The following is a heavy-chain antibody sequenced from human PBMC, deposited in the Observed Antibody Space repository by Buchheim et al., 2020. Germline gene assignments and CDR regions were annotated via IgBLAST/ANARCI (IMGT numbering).Heavy chain of an antibody. Sequence: QVQLQQWGAGLLKPSETLSLTCAVYGGSFSGYYWSWIRQPPGKGLEWIGEINHSGSTNYNPSLKSRVTISVDTSKNQFSLKLSSVTAADTALYYCARGQGSSWYWSNRVDYWGQGTL. J-gene: IGHJ4*02. V-gene: IGHV4-34*01. CDR2: INHSGST. D-gene: IGHD6-13*01. CDR3: ARGQGSSWYWSNRVDY. CDR1: GGSFSGYY.